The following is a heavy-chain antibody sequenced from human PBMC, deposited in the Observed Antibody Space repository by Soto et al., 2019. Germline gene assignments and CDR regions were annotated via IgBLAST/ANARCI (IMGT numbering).Heavy chain of an antibody. CDR1: GFIFNSYS. CDR3: GISASPDAY. CDR2: INSGSTSV. J-gene: IGHJ4*02. V-gene: IGHV3-48*01. D-gene: IGHD1-26*01. Sequence: EVQLVESGGGLVQPGGSLRLSCVASGFIFNSYSMNWVRQAPGKGLEWISYINSGSTSVFYADSVKGRFTISRDNAKNSLYLQMTSLRAEDTAVYYCGISASPDAYWGQGTLVTVSS.